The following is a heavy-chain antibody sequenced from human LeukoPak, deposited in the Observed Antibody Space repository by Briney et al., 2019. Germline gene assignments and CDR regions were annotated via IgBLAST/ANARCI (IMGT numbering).Heavy chain of an antibody. D-gene: IGHD6-6*01. CDR3: ARHSSIAARRPFDY. J-gene: IGHJ4*02. CDR1: GFTFSDYY. V-gene: IGHV3-11*04. CDR2: ISSSGSNI. Sequence: PGGSLRLSCAASGFTFSDYYMSWIRQAPGKGLEWVSYISSSGSNIYYADSVKGRFTISRDNAKNSLYLQMNSLRAEDTAVYYCARHSSIAARRPFDYWGQGTLVTVSS.